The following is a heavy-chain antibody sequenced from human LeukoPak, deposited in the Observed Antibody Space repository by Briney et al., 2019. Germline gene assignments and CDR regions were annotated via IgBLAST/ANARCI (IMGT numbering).Heavy chain of an antibody. CDR1: GYTFTGYY. CDR3: ARDSSSVMDV. CDR2: INPNSGGT. Sequence: ASVKVSCKASGYTFTGYYMHWARRAPGQGLEWMGWINPNSGGTNYARKFQGRVTMTRDTSISTAYMELSRLRSDDTAVYYCARDSSSVMDVWGKGTTVTVSS. J-gene: IGHJ6*03. D-gene: IGHD6-19*01. V-gene: IGHV1-2*02.